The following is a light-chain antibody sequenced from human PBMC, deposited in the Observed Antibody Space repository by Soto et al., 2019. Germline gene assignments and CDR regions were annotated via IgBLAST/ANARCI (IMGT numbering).Light chain of an antibody. V-gene: IGLV1-40*01. CDR3: QSYDSSLSVV. J-gene: IGLJ1*01. CDR2: GNS. Sequence: QSALTQPPSVSGAPGQRVTISCTGSSSNIGAGYDVHWYQQLPGTAPKLLIYGNSNRPSGVPDRFSGSKSGTSASLAITGLQAEDEADYYSQSYDSSLSVVFGTGTKVTVL. CDR1: SSNIGAGYD.